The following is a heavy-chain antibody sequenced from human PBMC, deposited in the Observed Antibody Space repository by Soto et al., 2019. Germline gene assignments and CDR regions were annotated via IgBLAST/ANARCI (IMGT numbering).Heavy chain of an antibody. D-gene: IGHD2-15*01. CDR3: ARGYCSGGNCYSGMDV. CDR2: IGPISGTT. Sequence: ASVKVSCKASGYTFTSYTISWVRQAPGQGLEWVGWIGPISGTTYYTQKFQGRVTITADEPTSTAFMELSSLKSEDTAVFYCARGYCSGGNCYSGMDVWGQGTMVTVSS. V-gene: IGHV1-69*13. CDR1: GYTFTSYT. J-gene: IGHJ6*02.